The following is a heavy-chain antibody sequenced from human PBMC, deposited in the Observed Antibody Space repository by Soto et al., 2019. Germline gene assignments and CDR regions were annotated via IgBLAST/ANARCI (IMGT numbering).Heavy chain of an antibody. Sequence: QVHLVQSGAEVKKPGASVKVSCKASGYTFTSYGITWVRQAPGQGLEWMGWISAHNGNTDYAQKLQGRVIVTRDTSTSTAYLELRGLISDGTVVYYCARGRYGDYWGQGDLVTVSS. CDR2: ISAHNGNT. J-gene: IGHJ4*02. CDR3: ARGRYGDY. CDR1: GYTFTSYG. V-gene: IGHV1-18*01. D-gene: IGHD1-1*01.